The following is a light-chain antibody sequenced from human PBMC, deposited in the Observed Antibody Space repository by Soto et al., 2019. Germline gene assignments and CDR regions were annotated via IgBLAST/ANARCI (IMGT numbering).Light chain of an antibody. Sequence: QAVVTQPPSVSGPPGQRVTISCTGSSSNIGAGYDVHWYQQLPGTAPKLLIYGNSNRPSGVPDRFSGSKSGTSASLAITGLQAEDEADYYCQSYDSSLSGSNVVFGGGTQLTVL. CDR2: GNS. J-gene: IGLJ2*01. CDR1: SSNIGAGYD. CDR3: QSYDSSLSGSNVV. V-gene: IGLV1-40*01.